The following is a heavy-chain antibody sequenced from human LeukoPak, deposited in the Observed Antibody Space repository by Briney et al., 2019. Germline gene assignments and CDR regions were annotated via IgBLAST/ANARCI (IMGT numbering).Heavy chain of an antibody. CDR2: VNSVGSST. V-gene: IGHV3-74*01. CDR1: GFPFSSYW. J-gene: IGHJ4*02. Sequence: PGGSLRLSCAASGFPFSSYWMHWVRQAPGKGLVWVSGVNSVGSSTNYADSVKGRFTISRDNAKNTLYLQMTSLRAEDTAVYYCARGSTQYSSGWYGLDYWGQGTLVNVSS. D-gene: IGHD6-19*01. CDR3: ARGSTQYSSGWYGLDY.